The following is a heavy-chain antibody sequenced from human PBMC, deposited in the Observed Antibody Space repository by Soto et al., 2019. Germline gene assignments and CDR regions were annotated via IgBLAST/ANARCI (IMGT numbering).Heavy chain of an antibody. Sequence: QVHLEQSGAEVKKPGDSVKVSCKASGYTFTHFYITWVRQAPGQGLEWMGAISPHNFNTNFAQKFQGRVTLTTDTSTNTAYMELRSLTSDDTAVYYCARDEGGYDILTGYYKAHHFDYGGQGVLVTVSS. D-gene: IGHD3-9*01. CDR3: ARDEGGYDILTGYYKAHHFDY. V-gene: IGHV1-18*01. CDR1: GYTFTHFY. CDR2: ISPHNFNT. J-gene: IGHJ4*02.